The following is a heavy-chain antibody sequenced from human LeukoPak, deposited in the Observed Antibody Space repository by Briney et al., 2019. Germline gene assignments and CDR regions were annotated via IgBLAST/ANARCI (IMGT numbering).Heavy chain of an antibody. CDR1: GFTFRSYW. CDR3: ARDGELGSPADAFDI. D-gene: IGHD1-26*01. Sequence: AGGSLRLSCAASGFTFRSYWMTWVRQYPGKGLEWVANIKQDGSGTYYADSVKGRFTISRDNAKRSLYLQMNSLRAEDTAVYYCARDGELGSPADAFDIWGQGTMVTVSS. V-gene: IGHV3-7*01. J-gene: IGHJ3*02. CDR2: IKQDGSGT.